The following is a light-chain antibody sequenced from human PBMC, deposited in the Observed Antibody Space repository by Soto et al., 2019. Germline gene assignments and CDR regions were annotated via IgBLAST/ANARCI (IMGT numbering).Light chain of an antibody. CDR3: QDYNCYTET. CDR2: LGS. V-gene: IGKV2-28*01. Sequence: IVMTQSPLSLPGTPGEPAAISCRSSQSLRHSNGYNYLYWYLQKPGQSPQLLIYLGSNRASGVPDRFSGSGSGTEFTLTISSLQPDDFGTYYCQDYNCYTETFGPGTKVDI. CDR1: QSLRHSNGYNY. J-gene: IGKJ3*01.